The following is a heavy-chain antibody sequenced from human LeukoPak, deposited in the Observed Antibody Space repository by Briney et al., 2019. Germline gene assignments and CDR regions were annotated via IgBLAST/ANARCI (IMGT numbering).Heavy chain of an antibody. J-gene: IGHJ1*01. Sequence: GGSLRLSCAASGFTFSSYAMSWVRQAPGKGLEWVSAISGSGGSTYYADSVKGRFTISRDNSKNTLYLQMNSLRAEDTAVYYCAKVGSGWYQAFYFQHRGQGTLVTVSS. D-gene: IGHD6-19*01. CDR1: GFTFSSYA. V-gene: IGHV3-23*01. CDR2: ISGSGGST. CDR3: AKVGSGWYQAFYFQH.